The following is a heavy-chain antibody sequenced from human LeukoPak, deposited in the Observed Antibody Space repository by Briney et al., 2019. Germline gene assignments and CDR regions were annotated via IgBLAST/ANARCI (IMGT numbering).Heavy chain of an antibody. CDR1: GFTFSSYG. CDR3: ARDWVGQFDY. CDR2: IWYDGSNK. J-gene: IGHJ4*02. D-gene: IGHD2-15*01. Sequence: PGRSQRLSCAASGFTFSSYGMHWVRQAPGKGLEWVAVIWYDGSNKYYADSVKGRFTISRDNSKNTLYLQMNSLRAEDTAVYYCARDWVGQFDYWGQGTLVTVSS. V-gene: IGHV3-33*01.